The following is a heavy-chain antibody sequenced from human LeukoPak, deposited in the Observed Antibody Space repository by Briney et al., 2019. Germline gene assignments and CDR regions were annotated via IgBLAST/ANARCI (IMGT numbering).Heavy chain of an antibody. CDR3: ARSARYGSGSCILGY. Sequence: ASVKVSCKASGYSFTGYHMHWVRQAPGEGLVWVGWISPNSGGTNYAQHFQGGVTMSRDTSLSTAYMELSSLRSDDTAVYYCARSARYGSGSCILGYWGQGAMVTVCS. CDR2: ISPNSGGT. D-gene: IGHD3-10*01. V-gene: IGHV1-2*02. CDR1: GYSFTGYH. J-gene: IGHJ4*02.